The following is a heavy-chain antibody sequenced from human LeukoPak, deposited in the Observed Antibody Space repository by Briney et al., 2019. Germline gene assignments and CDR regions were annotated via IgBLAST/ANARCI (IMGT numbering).Heavy chain of an antibody. D-gene: IGHD3-10*02. J-gene: IGHJ4*02. CDR1: GYTFTSYY. V-gene: IGHV1-46*01. CDR3: ASQYFLILSLYYFDY. Sequence: ASVKVSCKASGYTFTSYYMHWVRQAPGQGLEWMGIINPSGGSTSYAQKFQGRVTMTRDMSTSTVYMELSSLRSEDTAVYYCASQYFLILSLYYFDYWGQGTLVTVSS. CDR2: INPSGGST.